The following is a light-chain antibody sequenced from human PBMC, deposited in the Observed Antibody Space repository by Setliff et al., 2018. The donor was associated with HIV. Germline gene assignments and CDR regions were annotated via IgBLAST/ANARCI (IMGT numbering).Light chain of an antibody. CDR3: AAWDDSLNCYV. V-gene: IGLV1-44*01. J-gene: IGLJ1*01. CDR2: RNN. Sequence: QSVLTQPPSASETPGQRVTISCSGSSSNIGSNTVNWYQQLPGTAPKLLIYRNNQRPSGVPDRFSGSKSGTSASLAISGLQSGDEADYYCAAWDDSLNCYVFGTGTKGTVL. CDR1: SSNIGSNT.